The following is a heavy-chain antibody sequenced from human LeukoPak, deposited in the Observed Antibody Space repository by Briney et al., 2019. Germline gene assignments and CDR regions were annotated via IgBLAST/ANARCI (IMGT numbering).Heavy chain of an antibody. J-gene: IGHJ4*02. V-gene: IGHV4-38-2*01. Sequence: PSETLSLTCAVSGYSISSGYYWGWIRQPPGKGLEWIGSIYHSGSTYYKPSLKSRVTISVDTSKNQFSLKLRSVTAADTAVYYCARHFSRYSNYASAATSLDYWGQGTLVTVSS. CDR3: ARHFSRYSNYASAATSLDY. CDR2: IYHSGST. CDR1: GYSISSGYY. D-gene: IGHD4-11*01.